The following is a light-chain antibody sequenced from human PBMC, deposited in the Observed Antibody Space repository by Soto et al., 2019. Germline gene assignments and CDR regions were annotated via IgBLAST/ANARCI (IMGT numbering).Light chain of an antibody. CDR2: DDS. V-gene: IGLV3-21*02. Sequence: SYELTQPPSVSVAPGQTARITCEGTNIGSKSVHWYQQKPGQAPVVVVYDDSDRPSGIPERFSGSNSGNTATLTISRVEAGDDVDYYCQVWDTSSDHVVFGGGTKVTVL. J-gene: IGLJ2*01. CDR3: QVWDTSSDHVV. CDR1: NIGSKS.